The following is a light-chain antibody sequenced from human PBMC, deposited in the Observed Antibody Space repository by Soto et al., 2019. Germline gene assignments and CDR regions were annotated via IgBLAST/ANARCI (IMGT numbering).Light chain of an antibody. CDR3: QHYNIFPWT. J-gene: IGKJ1*01. V-gene: IGKV1-5*01. CDR1: QTVRRW. CDR2: DVS. Sequence: DIQMTQSPSSLSASVGDRITITCRASQTVRRWLAWYQQKPGTAPTLLIYDVSTLERGVPSRFSGSGSGTDFTLTISSLQADDFATYYCQHYNIFPWTFGQGTKVEI.